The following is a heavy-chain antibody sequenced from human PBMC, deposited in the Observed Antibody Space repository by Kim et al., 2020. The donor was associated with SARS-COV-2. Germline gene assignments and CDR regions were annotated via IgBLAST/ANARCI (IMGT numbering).Heavy chain of an antibody. CDR2: ISQSGNTI. CDR1: GFTFSDFY. V-gene: IGHV3-11*01. J-gene: IGHJ5*02. D-gene: IGHD3-3*01. Sequence: GGSLRLSCEASGFTFSDFYISWIRQAPGKGLEWISYISQSGNTIKYADSVKGRFTISRDNAKNSVYLHLKSVRVEDTALYYCARDFGAWFDPWGQGTLVTGSS. CDR3: ARDFGAWFDP.